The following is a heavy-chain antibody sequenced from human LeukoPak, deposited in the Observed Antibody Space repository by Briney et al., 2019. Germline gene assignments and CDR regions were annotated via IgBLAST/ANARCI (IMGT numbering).Heavy chain of an antibody. CDR1: GFTFSSYW. CDR3: TRDRRPVAVAAEFDY. J-gene: IGHJ4*02. Sequence: GGSLRLSCAASGFTFSSYWMSWVRQAPGKGLEWVGFIRSKAYGGTTEYAASVKGRFTISRDDSKSIAYLQMNSLKTEDTAVYYCTRDRRPVAVAAEFDYWGQGTLVTVSS. D-gene: IGHD6-19*01. V-gene: IGHV3-49*04. CDR2: IRSKAYGGTT.